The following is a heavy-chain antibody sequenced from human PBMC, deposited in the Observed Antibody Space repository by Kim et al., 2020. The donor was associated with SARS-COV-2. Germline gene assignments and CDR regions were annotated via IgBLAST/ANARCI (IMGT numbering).Heavy chain of an antibody. CDR1: GFTFSSYE. CDR3: ARGTYYYGSGSYWRNWFDP. D-gene: IGHD3-10*01. Sequence: GGSLRLSCAASGFTFSSYEMNWVRQAPGKGLEWVSYISSSGSTIYYADSVKGRFTISRDNAKNSLYLQMNSLRAEDTAVYYCARGTYYYGSGSYWRNWFDPWGQGTLVTVSS. J-gene: IGHJ5*02. CDR2: ISSSGSTI. V-gene: IGHV3-48*03.